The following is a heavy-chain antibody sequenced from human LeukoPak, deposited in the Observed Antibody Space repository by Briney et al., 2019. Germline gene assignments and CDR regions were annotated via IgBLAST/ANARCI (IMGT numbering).Heavy chain of an antibody. Sequence: GGSLRLSCAASGFTFSSYAMSWVRQAPGKGLEWASAISGSGGSTYYADSVKGRFTISRDNSKNTLYLQMNSLRAEDTAVYYCAKRAYYYDSSGYYYYFDYWGQGTLVTVSS. V-gene: IGHV3-23*01. CDR3: AKRAYYYDSSGYYYYFDY. D-gene: IGHD3-22*01. CDR1: GFTFSSYA. CDR2: ISGSGGST. J-gene: IGHJ4*02.